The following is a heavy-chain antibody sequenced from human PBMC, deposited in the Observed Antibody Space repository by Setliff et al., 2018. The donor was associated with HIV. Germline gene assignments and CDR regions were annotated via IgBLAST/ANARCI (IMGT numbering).Heavy chain of an antibody. Sequence: TLSLTCTVSGVSISSTNYYWGWIRQPPGKGLEWIGTIYYSGSTYYNPSLKSRVTISVDTSKNQFSLKLSSVTAADTAVYYCARHSPTYCSGTSCYDNWFDPWGQGTLVTVSS. D-gene: IGHD2-2*01. J-gene: IGHJ5*02. V-gene: IGHV4-39*01. CDR2: IYYSGST. CDR1: GVSISSTNYY. CDR3: ARHSPTYCSGTSCYDNWFDP.